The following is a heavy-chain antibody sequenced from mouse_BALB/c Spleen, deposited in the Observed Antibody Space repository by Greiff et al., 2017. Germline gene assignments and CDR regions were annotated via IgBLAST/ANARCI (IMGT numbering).Heavy chain of an antibody. CDR3: ARYRITTVVTRDSLMDY. Sequence: VQLKESGPSLVKPSQTLSLTCSVTGDSITSGYWNWIRKFPGNKLEYMGYISYSGSTYYNPSLKSRISITRDTSKNQYYLQLNSVTTEDTATYYCARYRITTVVTRDSLMDYWGQGTSVTVSS. CDR2: ISYSGST. CDR1: GDSITSGY. J-gene: IGHJ4*01. D-gene: IGHD1-1*01. V-gene: IGHV3-8*02.